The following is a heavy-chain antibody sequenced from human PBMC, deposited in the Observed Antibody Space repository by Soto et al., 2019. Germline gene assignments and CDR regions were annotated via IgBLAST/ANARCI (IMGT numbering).Heavy chain of an antibody. CDR1: GASVSTGVYY. J-gene: IGHJ4*02. Sequence: SETPSLTCTVSGASVSTGVYYWTWIRQHPGKGLEWIGYIDNTGSAYYNPSLTGRADISVDTSKNQFSLNLQSLTAADTAFYYCAGAVSDFDVRRYRTSYFDQWGQGILVTVSS. D-gene: IGHD3-10*02. CDR3: AGAVSDFDVRRYRTSYFDQ. CDR2: IDNTGSA. V-gene: IGHV4-31*03.